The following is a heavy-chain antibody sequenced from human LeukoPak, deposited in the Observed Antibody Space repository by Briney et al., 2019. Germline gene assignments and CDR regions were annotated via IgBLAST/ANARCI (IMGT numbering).Heavy chain of an antibody. CDR1: GFTFDDYA. V-gene: IGHV3-9*01. CDR3: AKGRDKYQLLSKNWFDP. D-gene: IGHD2-2*01. CDR2: ISWNSGSI. J-gene: IGHJ5*02. Sequence: GGSLRLSCAASGFTFDDYAMHWVRQAPGKGLEWVSGISWNSGSIGYADSVKGRFTISRDNAKNSLYLQMNSLRAEDTALYYCAKGRDKYQLLSKNWFDPWGQGTPVTVSS.